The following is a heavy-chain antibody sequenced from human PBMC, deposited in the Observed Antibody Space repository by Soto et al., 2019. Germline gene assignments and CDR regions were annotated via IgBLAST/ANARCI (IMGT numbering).Heavy chain of an antibody. CDR2: IRHDGSKT. J-gene: IGHJ6*01. CDR3: ARDFIKGATYSGPSYYNMDV. V-gene: IGHV3-33*01. CDR1: GFTLSRFG. Sequence: GGSLRLSCAASGFTLSRFGVHWVRQAPGKGLEWVAVIRHDGSKTSFIDSVKGRFTISRDNHRNEVVLQMDSLRADDTAVYRCARDFIKGATYSGPSYYNMDVWGRGTKVTVYS. D-gene: IGHD1-26*01.